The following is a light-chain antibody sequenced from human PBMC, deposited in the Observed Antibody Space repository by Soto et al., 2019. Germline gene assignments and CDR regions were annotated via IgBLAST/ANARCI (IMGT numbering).Light chain of an antibody. CDR2: GAS. CDR1: QGVSSSY. CDR3: QQYGSSPLT. J-gene: IGKJ4*01. Sequence: ETLLTQSPGTLSLSSGERATLSCRSSQGVSSSYLAWYQQKPGQAPRLLICGASYRASGIADRFNAGASGTVFTITSSRLEPDDFAVYCCQQYGSSPLTFGGGTKVDI. V-gene: IGKV3-20*01.